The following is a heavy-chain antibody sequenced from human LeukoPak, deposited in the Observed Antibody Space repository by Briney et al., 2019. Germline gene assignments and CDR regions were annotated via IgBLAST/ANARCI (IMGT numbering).Heavy chain of an antibody. V-gene: IGHV4-39*01. CDR3: ARSGSVAAFDI. Sequence: MTSETLSLTCTVSGGSISSSSYYWGWIRQPPGKGLEWIGSIYYSGSTYYNPSLKSRVTISVDTSKNQFSLKLSSVTAADTAVYYCARSGSVAAFDIWGQGTMVTVSS. D-gene: IGHD1-26*01. CDR1: GGSISSSSYY. J-gene: IGHJ3*02. CDR2: IYYSGST.